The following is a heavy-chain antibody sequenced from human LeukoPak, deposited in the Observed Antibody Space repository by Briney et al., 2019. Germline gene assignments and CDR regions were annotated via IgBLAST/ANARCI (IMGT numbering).Heavy chain of an antibody. D-gene: IGHD6-13*01. Sequence: PGGSLRLSCTASGFTFGDYAMSWFRQAPGKGLEWVGFIRSKAYGGTTEYAASVKGRFTISRDDSKSIAYLQMNSLKTEDTAVYYCTGSIAAAGKDYWGQGTLVTVSS. J-gene: IGHJ4*02. CDR2: IRSKAYGGTT. V-gene: IGHV3-49*03. CDR1: GFTFGDYA. CDR3: TGSIAAAGKDY.